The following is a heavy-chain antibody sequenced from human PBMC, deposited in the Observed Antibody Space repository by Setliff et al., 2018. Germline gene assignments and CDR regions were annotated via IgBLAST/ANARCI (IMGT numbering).Heavy chain of an antibody. J-gene: IGHJ6*03. V-gene: IGHV3-30*02. Sequence: GGSLRLSCAPSGFTFSSYGMHWVRQAPGKGLEWVAFIRFDGTNKYYADSVKGRFTISRDNSKNTLYLQVNTLRPEDTAVYYCVKWDSKYVSGSHYMDVWGKGTTVTVSS. CDR3: VKWDSKYVSGSHYMDV. D-gene: IGHD3-16*01. CDR2: IRFDGTNK. CDR1: GFTFSSYG.